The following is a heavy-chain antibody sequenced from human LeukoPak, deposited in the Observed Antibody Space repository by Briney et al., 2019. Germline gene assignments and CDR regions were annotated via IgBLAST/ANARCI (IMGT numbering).Heavy chain of an antibody. CDR3: APLMVATGGFDY. CDR1: GFTFSSYG. V-gene: IGHV3-30*02. D-gene: IGHD5-12*01. J-gene: IGHJ4*02. CDR2: IRYDGSNK. Sequence: PGGSLRLSCAASGFTFSSYGMHWVRQAPGKGLEWVAFIRYDGSNKYYADSVKGRFTISRDNSKNTLYLQMNSLRAEDTAVYYCAPLMVATGGFDYWGQGTLVTVSS.